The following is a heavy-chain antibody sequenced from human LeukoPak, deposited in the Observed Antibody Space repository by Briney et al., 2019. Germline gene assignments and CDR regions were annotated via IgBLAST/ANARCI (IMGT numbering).Heavy chain of an antibody. V-gene: IGHV3-33*01. CDR3: ARDLGRFRSAEYFQH. J-gene: IGHJ1*01. CDR1: GFTFSSYG. D-gene: IGHD3-16*01. CDR2: IWYDGSNK. Sequence: LSGRSLRPSCAASGFTFSSYGMHWVRQAPGKGLEWVAVIWYDGSNKYYADSVKGRFTISRDNSKNTLYLQMNSLRAEDTAVYYCARDLGRFRSAEYFQHWGQGTLVTVSS.